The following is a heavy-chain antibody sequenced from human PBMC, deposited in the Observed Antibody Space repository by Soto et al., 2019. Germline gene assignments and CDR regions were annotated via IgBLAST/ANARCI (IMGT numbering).Heavy chain of an antibody. D-gene: IGHD6-13*01. V-gene: IGHV1-2*04. Sequence: QVHLVQSGVEVKKPGASVKVSCKASGYTFNDYYMHWVRQAPGQGLEWMGWINPDSGGTNYAQKFQGWVTLTRDTSISTAYMELSRLRPDDTAVYYCAREGITAAAGYWGQGTLVTVSS. CDR1: GYTFNDYY. J-gene: IGHJ4*02. CDR2: INPDSGGT. CDR3: AREGITAAAGY.